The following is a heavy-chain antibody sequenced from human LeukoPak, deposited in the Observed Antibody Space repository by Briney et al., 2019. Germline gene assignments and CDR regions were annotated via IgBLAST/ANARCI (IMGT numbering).Heavy chain of an antibody. D-gene: IGHD2-21*02. V-gene: IGHV3-23*01. CDR2: ISGNSGNK. J-gene: IGHJ3*02. Sequence: PGGSLRLSCVGFEFTFSSDAMGWVRQAPGKGLEWVSVISGNSGNKYYADFVKGRFTISRDNSKNTLYLQMNSLRAEDTAVYYCANDLVGTGAFDIWGQGTMVTVSS. CDR3: ANDLVGTGAFDI. CDR1: EFTFSSDA.